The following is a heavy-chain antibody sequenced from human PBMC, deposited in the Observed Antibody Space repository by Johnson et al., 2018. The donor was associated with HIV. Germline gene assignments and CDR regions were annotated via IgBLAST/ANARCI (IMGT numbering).Heavy chain of an antibody. CDR1: GFTFNSFW. Sequence: VQLVESGGGLVVPGESLRLSCAASGFTFNSFWMAWVRQAPGKGLEWVANINQDGSTKYYVESLKDRFTISRDNTKNSVYLQMNILRVEDSGVYYCARDPVSQWYGSRGYSGSCDIWGQGTMVTVSS. V-gene: IGHV3-7*01. CDR3: ARDPVSQWYGSRGYSGSCDI. D-gene: IGHD3-10*01. J-gene: IGHJ3*02. CDR2: INQDGSTK.